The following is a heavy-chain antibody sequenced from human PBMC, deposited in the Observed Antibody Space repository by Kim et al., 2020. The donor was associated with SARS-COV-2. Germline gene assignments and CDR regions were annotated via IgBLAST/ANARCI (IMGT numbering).Heavy chain of an antibody. J-gene: IGHJ6*02. CDR1: GDTVSTNSGA. CDR2: TYYRSKWYF. V-gene: IGHV6-1*01. CDR3: SRQNNSGQDYYGLDV. Sequence: SQTLSLTCGISGDTVSTNSGAWNWIRQSPSRGLEWLGRTYYRSKWYFDYATSMKSRITINPDTSKNQFSLQLNSVTPEDTAVYFCSRQNNSGQDYYGLDVWGPGTTVTVSS. D-gene: IGHD6-25*01.